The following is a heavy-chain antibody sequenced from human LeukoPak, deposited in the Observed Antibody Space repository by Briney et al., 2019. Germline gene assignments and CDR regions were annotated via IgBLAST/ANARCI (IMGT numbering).Heavy chain of an antibody. V-gene: IGHV1-2*02. CDR1: GYTFTGYY. D-gene: IGHD6-6*01. J-gene: IGHJ6*03. CDR3: ARGYSSSSGYYYYYMDV. CDR2: INPNSGGT. Sequence: GASVKVSCKASGYTFTGYYMYWVRQAPGQGLEWMGWINPNSGGTNYAQKFQGRVTMTRDTSISTAYMELSRLRSDDTAVYYCARGYSSSSGYYYYYMDVWGKGTTVTVSS.